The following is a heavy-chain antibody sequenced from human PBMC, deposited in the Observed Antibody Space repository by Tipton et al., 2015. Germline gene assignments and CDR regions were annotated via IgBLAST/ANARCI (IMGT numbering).Heavy chain of an antibody. CDR2: ISQRDGT. V-gene: IGHV4-61*01. D-gene: IGHD5-24*01. Sequence: TLSLTCTVSGGSVNSANYYWSWIRQTPGKGLEWIGYISQRDGTTYNPSLKSRLTISVDTSKNQVFLKLTSVTAADTAVYFCARDLEHGMDIWGQGTTVTVS. J-gene: IGHJ6*02. CDR1: GGSVNSANYY. CDR3: ARDLEHGMDI.